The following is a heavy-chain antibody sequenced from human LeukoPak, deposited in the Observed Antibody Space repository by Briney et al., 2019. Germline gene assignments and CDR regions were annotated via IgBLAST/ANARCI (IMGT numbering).Heavy chain of an antibody. Sequence: GGSLRLSCAASGFTFSNYNMNWVRQAPGKGLEWVSYISSSSSTIYYADSVKGRFTISRDSAKNSLYLQMNSLRAEDTAVYYCARDNPVTTFDYWGQGTLVTVSS. J-gene: IGHJ4*02. D-gene: IGHD4-17*01. CDR1: GFTFSNYN. CDR2: ISSSSSTI. V-gene: IGHV3-48*01. CDR3: ARDNPVTTFDY.